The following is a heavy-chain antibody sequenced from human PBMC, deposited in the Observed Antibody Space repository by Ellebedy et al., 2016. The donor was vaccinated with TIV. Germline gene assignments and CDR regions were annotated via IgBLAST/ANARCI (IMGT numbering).Heavy chain of an antibody. D-gene: IGHD6-19*01. Sequence: GGSLRLSXVASEFTFSTYAMHWVRQTPGKGLEWVSRISGSDSSTYYADSAKGRFTISRDNSKNTLYLQMNSLRVEDTAVYYCARDIGSGWNIFDYWGQGTLFTVSS. CDR3: ARDIGSGWNIFDY. V-gene: IGHV3-23*01. CDR2: ISGSDSST. J-gene: IGHJ4*02. CDR1: EFTFSTYA.